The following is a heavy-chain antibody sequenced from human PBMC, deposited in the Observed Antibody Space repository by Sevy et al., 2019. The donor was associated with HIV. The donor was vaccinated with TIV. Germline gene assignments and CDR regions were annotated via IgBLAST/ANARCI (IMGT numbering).Heavy chain of an antibody. V-gene: IGHV4-31*03. CDR2: IFHTGST. Sequence: SETLSLTYTVSGGSINSGDYCWSWIRQHPEKGLEWIGYIFHTGSTYYNRSFKSRATISVDTSKNQFSLKLSLMTAADTAVYYCAREGTKGVWFDPWGQGTLVTVSS. D-gene: IGHD3-16*01. J-gene: IGHJ5*02. CDR1: GGSINSGDYC. CDR3: AREGTKGVWFDP.